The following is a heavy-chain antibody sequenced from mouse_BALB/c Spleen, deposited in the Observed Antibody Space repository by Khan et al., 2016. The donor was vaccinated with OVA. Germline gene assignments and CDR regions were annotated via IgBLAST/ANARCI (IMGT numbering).Heavy chain of an antibody. CDR1: GSTFTDYY. Sequence: QVQLQQSGAELARPGASVKLSCKASGSTFTDYYINWVKQRTGQGLEWIGEISPGSGDTYYNERFKGKATLTADKSSSTAYMQLSSLTSEASAVYVCARRNYFGYTFAYWGQGTLVTVAA. J-gene: IGHJ3*01. CDR2: ISPGSGDT. D-gene: IGHD1-2*01. CDR3: ARRNYFGYTFAY. V-gene: IGHV1-77*01.